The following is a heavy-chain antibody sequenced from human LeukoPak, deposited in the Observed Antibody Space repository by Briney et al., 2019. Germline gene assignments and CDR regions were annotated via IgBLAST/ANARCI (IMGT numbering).Heavy chain of an antibody. Sequence: GGSLRLSYAASGFTFSSYAMSWVRQAPGKGLEWVSAISGSGGSTYYADSVKGRFTISRDNSKNTLYLQMNSLRAEDTAVYYCAKGGSCSGGSCYSLGGYMDVWGKGTTVTVSS. CDR1: GFTFSSYA. V-gene: IGHV3-23*01. CDR2: ISGSGGST. CDR3: AKGGSCSGGSCYSLGGYMDV. D-gene: IGHD2-15*01. J-gene: IGHJ6*03.